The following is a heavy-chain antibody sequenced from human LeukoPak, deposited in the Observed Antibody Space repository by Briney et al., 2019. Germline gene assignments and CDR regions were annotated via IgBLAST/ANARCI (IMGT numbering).Heavy chain of an antibody. V-gene: IGHV3-23*01. Sequence: GESLRLSCAASGFTFSSYAMSWVRQAPGKGLEWVSAISGSGGSTYYADSVKGRFTISRDNSKNTLYLQMNSLRAEDTAVYYCAKDQDFWSGFYDYWGQGTLVTVSS. CDR2: ISGSGGST. D-gene: IGHD3-3*01. J-gene: IGHJ4*02. CDR3: AKDQDFWSGFYDY. CDR1: GFTFSSYA.